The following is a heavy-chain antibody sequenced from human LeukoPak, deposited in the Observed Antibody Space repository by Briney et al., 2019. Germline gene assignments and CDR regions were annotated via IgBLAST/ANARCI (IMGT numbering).Heavy chain of an antibody. CDR3: AREVDAAAAYNWFDP. D-gene: IGHD2-2*01. CDR1: GFTFSSYS. V-gene: IGHV3-48*04. CDR2: ISSSGSNI. J-gene: IGHJ5*02. Sequence: GGSLRLSCAASGFTFSSYSMNWVRQAPGKGLEWVAYISSSGSNIHYADSVKGRFTISRDNAKNSLYLQMNSLRAEDTAVYYCAREVDAAAAYNWFDPWGQGTLVTVSS.